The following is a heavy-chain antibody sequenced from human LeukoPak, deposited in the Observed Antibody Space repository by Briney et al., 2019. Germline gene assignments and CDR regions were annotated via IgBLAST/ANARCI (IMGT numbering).Heavy chain of an antibody. CDR3: AKGASSSSAPLSGSHLFDY. CDR2: ISGSGGST. V-gene: IGHV3-23*01. D-gene: IGHD1-26*01. J-gene: IGHJ4*02. Sequence: GGSLRLSCAASGFIFSSYAMSWVRQGPGKGLEWVSVISGSGGSTDYADSVKGRFTISRDNSKNTLYLQMNSLRAEDTAVYYCAKGASSSSAPLSGSHLFDYWGQGTLVAASS. CDR1: GFIFSSYA.